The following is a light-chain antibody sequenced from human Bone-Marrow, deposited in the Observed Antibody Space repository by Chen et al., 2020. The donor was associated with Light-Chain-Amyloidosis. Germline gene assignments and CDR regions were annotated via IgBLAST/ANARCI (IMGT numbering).Light chain of an antibody. CDR2: EDH. CDR3: QAWGGDIVV. Sequence: SYEVTQAPSVSVSPGQTASITCSGDQLGNKYVSWYQQRPGQSPTLIIYEDHRRPSGVPERFSGSNSGNTATLTISGTQATDESDYSCQAWGGDIVVFGGGTKLTVL. V-gene: IGLV3-1*01. J-gene: IGLJ2*01. CDR1: QLGNKY.